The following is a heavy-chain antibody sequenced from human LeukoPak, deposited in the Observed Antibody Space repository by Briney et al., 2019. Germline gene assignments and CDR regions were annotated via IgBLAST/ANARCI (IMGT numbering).Heavy chain of an antibody. D-gene: IGHD1-20*01. CDR1: GGSISSYY. CDR2: IYYSGST. V-gene: IGHV4-59*01. Sequence: PSETLSLTCTVSGGSISSYYWSWIRQPPGKGLEWIGYIYYSGSTNYNPSLKSRVSISVDTSKNQFSLKLSSVTAADTAVYYCARDRGGLTIDYWGQGTLVTVSS. J-gene: IGHJ4*02. CDR3: ARDRGGLTIDY.